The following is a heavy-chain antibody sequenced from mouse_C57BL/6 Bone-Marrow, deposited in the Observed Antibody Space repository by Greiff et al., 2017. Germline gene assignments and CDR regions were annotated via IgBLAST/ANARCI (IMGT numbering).Heavy chain of an antibody. V-gene: IGHV1-55*01. CDR3: ARPYYSNYWYFDV. D-gene: IGHD2-5*01. J-gene: IGHJ1*03. CDR2: IYPGSGST. Sequence: QVQLQQPGAELVKPGASVKMSCKASGYTFTSYWITWVKQRPGQGLEWIGDIYPGSGSTNYNENFKSKATLTVDTSSSTAYMQLSSLTSEDAAVYYCARPYYSNYWYFDVWGTGTTVTVSS. CDR1: GYTFTSYW.